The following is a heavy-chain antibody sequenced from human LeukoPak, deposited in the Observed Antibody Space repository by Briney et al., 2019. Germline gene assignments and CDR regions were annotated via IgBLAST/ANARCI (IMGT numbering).Heavy chain of an antibody. V-gene: IGHV3-23*01. CDR1: GFTFSSYA. J-gene: IGHJ4*02. CDR2: ISGSGGST. Sequence: GGSLRLSCAASGFTFSSYAMSRVRQAPGKGLEWVSAISGSGGSTYYADSVKGRFTISRDNSKNTLYLQMNSLRAEDTAVYYCAKEVFRGFSAAGRRDYWGQGTLVTVSS. D-gene: IGHD3-10*01. CDR3: AKEVFRGFSAAGRRDY.